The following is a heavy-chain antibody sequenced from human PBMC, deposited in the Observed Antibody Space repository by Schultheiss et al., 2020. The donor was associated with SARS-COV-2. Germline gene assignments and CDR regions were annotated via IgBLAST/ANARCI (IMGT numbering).Heavy chain of an antibody. CDR3: ARVSTRSTGLVAFDY. Sequence: SLLLSCTASGFRFSNYYMNWVRQAPGKGLEWLSYISTSSNTIFYADSVKGRFTISRDNAKNSLYLQMNSLRAEDTAVYYCARVSTRSTGLVAFDYWGQGTLVTVSS. D-gene: IGHD2-15*01. CDR2: ISTSSNTI. CDR1: GFRFSNYY. V-gene: IGHV3-48*04. J-gene: IGHJ4*02.